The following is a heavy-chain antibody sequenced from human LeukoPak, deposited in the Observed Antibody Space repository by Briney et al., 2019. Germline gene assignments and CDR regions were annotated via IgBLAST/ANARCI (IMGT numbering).Heavy chain of an antibody. Sequence: GGSLRLSCAASGFTFSNYNMNWVRQPPGKGLQWVSYISSSSNIIYYADSVKGRFTISRDNAKNTVYVQMNSLRAEDTAVYFRARRGGSGTFPHYFDAWGQGILVTVSS. V-gene: IGHV3-48*01. D-gene: IGHD3-10*01. CDR1: GFTFSNYN. CDR2: ISSSSNII. J-gene: IGHJ5*02. CDR3: ARRGGSGTFPHYFDA.